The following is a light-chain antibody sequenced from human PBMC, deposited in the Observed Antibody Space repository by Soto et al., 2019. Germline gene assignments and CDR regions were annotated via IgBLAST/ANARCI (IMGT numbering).Light chain of an antibody. Sequence: DIQMTQAPATLSASGGDRVTISCRASQNINTWLAWYKQQPGKDPQLLIYKASSLESGVPSRFSGRGSGTDFTLTIISLRPDDFVTFYCQQYNASFPTFGQWTKVEIK. V-gene: IGKV1-5*03. CDR3: QQYNASFPT. J-gene: IGKJ1*01. CDR2: KAS. CDR1: QNINTW.